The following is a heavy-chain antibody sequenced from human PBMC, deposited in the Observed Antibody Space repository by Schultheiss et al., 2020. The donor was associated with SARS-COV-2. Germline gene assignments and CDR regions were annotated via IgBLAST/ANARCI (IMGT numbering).Heavy chain of an antibody. Sequence: SETLSLTCTVSGGSISSSSYYWGWIRQPAGKGLEWIGRIYTSGSTNYNPSLKSRVTMSVDTSKNQFSLKLSSVTAADTAVYYCARDEAAGSRGAFDIWGQGTMVTVSS. J-gene: IGHJ3*02. D-gene: IGHD6-13*01. CDR3: ARDEAAGSRGAFDI. CDR2: IYTSGST. V-gene: IGHV4-61*02. CDR1: GGSISSSSYY.